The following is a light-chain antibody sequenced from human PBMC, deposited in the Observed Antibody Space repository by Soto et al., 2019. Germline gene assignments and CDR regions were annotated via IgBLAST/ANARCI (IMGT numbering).Light chain of an antibody. CDR2: GAS. Sequence: EIGSAHSPTTLSVSPVERATLSCRASQSVSSNLAWYQQKPGQAPRLLIYGASTRATGIPARFSGSGSGTEFTLTISSLQSEDFAVYYCQQYYDWPITFGQGIRL. V-gene: IGKV3-15*01. CDR1: QSVSSN. J-gene: IGKJ5*01. CDR3: QQYYDWPIT.